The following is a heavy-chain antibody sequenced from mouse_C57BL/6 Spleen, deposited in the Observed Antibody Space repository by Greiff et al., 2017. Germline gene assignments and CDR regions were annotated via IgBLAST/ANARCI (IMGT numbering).Heavy chain of an antibody. D-gene: IGHD4-1*01. J-gene: IGHJ2*01. V-gene: IGHV5-12*01. CDR3: AIHNWDVGGYFDY. CDR2: ISNGGGST. CDR1: GFTFSDYY. Sequence: EVQRVESGGGLVQPGGSLKLSCAASGFTFSDYYMYWVRQTPEQRLEWVAYISNGGGSTYYPDTVKGRFTIARDNTKNTLYLQMSRLTSEDTAMYYCAIHNWDVGGYFDYWGQGTTRTVSS.